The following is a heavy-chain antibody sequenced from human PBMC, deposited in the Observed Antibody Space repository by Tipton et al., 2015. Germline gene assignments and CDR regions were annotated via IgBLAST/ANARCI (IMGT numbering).Heavy chain of an antibody. V-gene: IGHV4-38-2*01. CDR2: FFHSGST. Sequence: TLSLTCDVSGYSISSGYYWSWIRQPPGKGLEWIGSFFHSGSTFHNPSLRSRVIISVDTSKNQFSLTVTSVTAADTAVYYCARSRYTVTPDSWGQGTLVTVSS. D-gene: IGHD4-17*01. CDR3: ARSRYTVTPDS. J-gene: IGHJ4*02. CDR1: GYSISSGYY.